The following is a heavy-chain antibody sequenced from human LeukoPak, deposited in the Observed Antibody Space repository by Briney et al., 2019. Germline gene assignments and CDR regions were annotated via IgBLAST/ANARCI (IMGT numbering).Heavy chain of an antibody. D-gene: IGHD5-12*01. V-gene: IGHV1-46*01. CDR2: INPSGGST. CDR3: ATSHDYHPPDSY. J-gene: IGHJ4*02. Sequence: ASVKVSCKASGYTLTSYYMHWVRQARGQGLEWMGIINPSGGSTSYAQKFQGRVTMTRDTSTSTVYMELSSLRSEDTAVYYCATSHDYHPPDSYWGQGTLVTVSS. CDR1: GYTLTSYY.